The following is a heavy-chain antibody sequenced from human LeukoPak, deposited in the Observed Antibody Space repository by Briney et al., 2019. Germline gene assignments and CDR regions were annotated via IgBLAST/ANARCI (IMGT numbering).Heavy chain of an antibody. Sequence: GGSLRLSCATSGFIFSNYKMNWVRQAPGTGPEWVSHISSGGSTTYYADSVKGRFTMSRDNGKSSVYLQMNSLRAEDTAIYYCAREDERYCSSTSCNPLFDYWSQGTLVTVSS. CDR3: AREDERYCSSTSCNPLFDY. CDR1: GFIFSNYK. J-gene: IGHJ4*02. CDR2: ISSGGSTT. D-gene: IGHD2-2*01. V-gene: IGHV3-48*03.